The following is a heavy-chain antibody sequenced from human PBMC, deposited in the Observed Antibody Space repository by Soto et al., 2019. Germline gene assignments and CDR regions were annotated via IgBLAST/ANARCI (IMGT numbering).Heavy chain of an antibody. Sequence: SETLSLTCRVSGFYISSYYWSWIRQPPGKGLEWIGYIYYSGSTNYNPSLKSRVTISVDTSKNQFSLKLSSVTAADTAVYYCARRYGDCFDYWGQGTLVTVSS. CDR2: IYYSGST. CDR1: GFYISSYY. CDR3: ARRYGDCFDY. D-gene: IGHD4-17*01. V-gene: IGHV4-59*08. J-gene: IGHJ4*02.